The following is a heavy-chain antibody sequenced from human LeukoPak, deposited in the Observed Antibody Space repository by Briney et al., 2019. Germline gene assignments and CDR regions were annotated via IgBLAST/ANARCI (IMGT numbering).Heavy chain of an antibody. D-gene: IGHD1-1*01. CDR3: ARNHPNWAPDY. V-gene: IGHV3-21*01. Sequence: GGSLRLSCAASGFTLSSYAMSWVRQAPGKGLEWVSSISSSSSNMFYVDSLKGRFTISRDNAKNSLYLQMNSLRAEDTAIYYCARNHPNWAPDYWGQGTLVTVSS. J-gene: IGHJ4*02. CDR1: GFTLSSYA. CDR2: ISSSSSNM.